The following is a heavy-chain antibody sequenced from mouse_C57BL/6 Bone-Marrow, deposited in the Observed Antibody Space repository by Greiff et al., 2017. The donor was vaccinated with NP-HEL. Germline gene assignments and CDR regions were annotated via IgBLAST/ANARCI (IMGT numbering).Heavy chain of an antibody. D-gene: IGHD1-1*01. J-gene: IGHJ2*01. CDR1: GYTFTDYY. CDR2: IYPGSGNT. Sequence: SGAELVRPGASVKLSCKASGYTFTDYYINWVKQRPGQGLEWIARIYPGSGNTYYNEKFKGKATLTAEKSSSTAYMQLSSLTSEDSAVYFCAREGSSPSYFDYWGQGTTLTVSS. V-gene: IGHV1-76*01. CDR3: AREGSSPSYFDY.